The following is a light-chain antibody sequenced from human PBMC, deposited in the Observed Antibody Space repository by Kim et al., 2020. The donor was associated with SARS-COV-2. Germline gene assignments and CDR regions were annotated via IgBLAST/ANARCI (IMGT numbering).Light chain of an antibody. CDR3: QAWDSSTAVV. J-gene: IGLJ2*01. V-gene: IGLV3-1*01. Sequence: VSTEQTASITCSGDKLGDKYACWYQQKPGQSPVLVIYQDSKRPSGIPERFSGSNSGNTATLTISGTQAMDEADYYCQAWDSSTAVVFGGGTQLTVL. CDR2: QDS. CDR1: KLGDKY.